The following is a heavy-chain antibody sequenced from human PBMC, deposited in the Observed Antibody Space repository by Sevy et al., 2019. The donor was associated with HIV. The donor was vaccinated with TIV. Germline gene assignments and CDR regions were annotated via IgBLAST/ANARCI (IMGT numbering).Heavy chain of an antibody. CDR3: ARFWGEGATSDYFDY. J-gene: IGHJ4*02. V-gene: IGHV1-18*01. CDR2: ISVYNGDR. D-gene: IGHD1-26*01. CDR1: GYIFITYG. Sequence: ASVKVSCKDSGYIFITYGISWVRQAPGQGLEWMGWISVYNGDRRYAQTLQGRVTMTTDTSTSTAYMELRSLRSDDTAVYYCARFWGEGATSDYFDYWGQGTLVTVSS.